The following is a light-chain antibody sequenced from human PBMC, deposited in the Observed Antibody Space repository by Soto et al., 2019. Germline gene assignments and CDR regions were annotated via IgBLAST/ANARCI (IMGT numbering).Light chain of an antibody. CDR3: SSKSPDF. V-gene: IGLV2-14*01. J-gene: IGLJ1*01. CDR2: EVS. CDR1: SSGIRDYNY. Sequence: SVLAQPASVSGCPGQSITISCTGTSSGIRDYNYVSWYQQLPGNAPKLIMYEVSNRPSGISNRFSGSKSGNTASLAISGLQAEDEADYYCSSKSPDFFGTGTKVTVL.